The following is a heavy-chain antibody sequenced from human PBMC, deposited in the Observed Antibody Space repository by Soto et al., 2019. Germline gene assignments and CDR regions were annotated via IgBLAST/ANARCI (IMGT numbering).Heavy chain of an antibody. CDR1: GFTFDTYA. CDR3: DKDLIAATGTPSYYFDS. J-gene: IGHJ4*02. V-gene: IGHV3-23*01. D-gene: IGHD6-13*01. Sequence: EVQLLESGGGLVQPGGSLRLSCVASGFTFDTYAISWVRQAPGKGLEWVSTVSGSGLYTYYTDSVKGRFTISRDNPRNTLYLQMNSLRLEDTAVYFCDKDLIAATGTPSYYFDSWGQGTLVTVSS. CDR2: VSGSGLYT.